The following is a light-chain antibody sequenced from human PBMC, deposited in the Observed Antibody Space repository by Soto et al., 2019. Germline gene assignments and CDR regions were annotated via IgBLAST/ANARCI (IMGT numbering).Light chain of an antibody. CDR2: DAS. Sequence: EIVMTQSPATVSVSPRERATLSCRASQSVTSTLAWYQQKPGQTPRLLIYDASTRATGIPARFSGSGSGTEFTLTISSLQSEDFAVYYCQQYNNWPLTFGGGTKVEIK. J-gene: IGKJ4*01. V-gene: IGKV3-15*01. CDR3: QQYNNWPLT. CDR1: QSVTST.